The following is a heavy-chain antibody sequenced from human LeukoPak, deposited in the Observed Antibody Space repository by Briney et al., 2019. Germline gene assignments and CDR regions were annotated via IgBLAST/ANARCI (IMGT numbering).Heavy chain of an antibody. D-gene: IGHD5-12*01. V-gene: IGHV4-59*01. CDR3: ARVQGSTVSGYDSYYFDY. Sequence: SETLSLTCTVSGVSISSYYWSWIRQPPGKGLEWIGYIYYSGSTNYNPSLKSRVTISVDTSKNQFSLKLSSVTAADTAVYYCARVQGSTVSGYDSYYFDYWGQGTLVTVSS. J-gene: IGHJ4*02. CDR1: GVSISSYY. CDR2: IYYSGST.